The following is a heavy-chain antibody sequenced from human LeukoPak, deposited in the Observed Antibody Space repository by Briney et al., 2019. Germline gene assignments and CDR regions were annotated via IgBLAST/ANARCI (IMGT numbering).Heavy chain of an antibody. Sequence: SETLSLTCTVSGGSISSYYWSWIRQPPGKGLEWIGYIYYSGSTNYNPSLKGRVTISVDTSKNQFSLKLSSVTAADTAVYYCARAILWWEDYYYYMDVWGKGTTVTVSS. J-gene: IGHJ6*03. D-gene: IGHD2-21*01. V-gene: IGHV4-59*01. CDR3: ARAILWWEDYYYYMDV. CDR1: GGSISSYY. CDR2: IYYSGST.